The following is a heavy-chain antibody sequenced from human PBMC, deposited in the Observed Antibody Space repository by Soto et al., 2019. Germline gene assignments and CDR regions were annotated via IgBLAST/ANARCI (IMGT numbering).Heavy chain of an antibody. CDR2: ISGSGGST. D-gene: IGHD2-2*01. CDR3: ARVSRIVPGY. CDR1: GFTFSSYA. V-gene: IGHV3-23*01. Sequence: GGSLRLSCAASGFTFSSYAMSWVRQAPGKGLEWVSAISGSGGSTYYADSVKGRFTISRDNAKNSLYLQMNSLRAEDTAVYYCARVSRIVPGYWGQGTLVTVSS. J-gene: IGHJ4*02.